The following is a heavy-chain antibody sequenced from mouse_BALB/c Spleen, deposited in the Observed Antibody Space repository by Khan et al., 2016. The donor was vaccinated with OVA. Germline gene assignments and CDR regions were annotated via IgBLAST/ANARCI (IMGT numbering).Heavy chain of an antibody. D-gene: IGHD2-2*01. Sequence: VQLKESGPELMKPGASVKISCKASGYSFTSYYIHWMIESHGTSLVWIGYIDPFSGATTYNQKFKGKATLTVDKSSNTAYIHLRNLTSEDSAVYYCTRHGYVAWFTYWGQGTLVTVSA. V-gene: IGHV1-31*01. J-gene: IGHJ3*01. CDR1: GYSFTSYY. CDR3: TRHGYVAWFTY. CDR2: IDPFSGAT.